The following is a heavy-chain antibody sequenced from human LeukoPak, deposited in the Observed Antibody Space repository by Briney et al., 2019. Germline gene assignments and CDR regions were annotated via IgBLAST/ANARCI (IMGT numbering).Heavy chain of an antibody. J-gene: IGHJ4*02. D-gene: IGHD6-13*01. CDR3: ARLRFVAATGVSPFDY. Sequence: GGSLRLSCAASGFIFSSYLMSWVRQAPGKGLEWVASIKQEGSEKYYVDPVKGRFTISRDNAKNSLYLQLNSLRAEDTAVYYCARLRFVAATGVSPFDYWGQGTLVTVSS. V-gene: IGHV3-7*01. CDR2: IKQEGSEK. CDR1: GFIFSSYL.